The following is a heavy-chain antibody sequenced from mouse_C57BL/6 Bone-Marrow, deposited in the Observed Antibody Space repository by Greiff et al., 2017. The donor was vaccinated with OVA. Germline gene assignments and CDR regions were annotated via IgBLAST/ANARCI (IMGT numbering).Heavy chain of an antibody. V-gene: IGHV1-72*01. CDR2: IDPNSGGT. Sequence: QVQLQQPGAELVKPGASVKLSCKASGYTFTSYWMHWVKQRPGRGLEWIRRIDPNSGGTKYNEKFKSKATLTVDKPSSTAYMQLSSLTSEDSAVYYCARSFYGYDEIAYWGQGTLVTVSA. D-gene: IGHD2-2*01. J-gene: IGHJ3*01. CDR1: GYTFTSYW. CDR3: ARSFYGYDEIAY.